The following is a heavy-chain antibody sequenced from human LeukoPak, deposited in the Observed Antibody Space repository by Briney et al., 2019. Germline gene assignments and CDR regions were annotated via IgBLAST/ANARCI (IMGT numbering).Heavy chain of an antibody. V-gene: IGHV5-51*01. CDR1: GYSFTNYW. CDR3: ARQTSYSLDI. J-gene: IGHJ3*02. Sequence: GESLKISCQGFGYSFTNYWIGWVRQMPGKGLEWMGIIYPGDSDTRYSPSFQGQVTISADKSISTAYLQWSSPKASDTAMYYCARQTSYSLDIWGQGTMVTVSS. D-gene: IGHD2-15*01. CDR2: IYPGDSDT.